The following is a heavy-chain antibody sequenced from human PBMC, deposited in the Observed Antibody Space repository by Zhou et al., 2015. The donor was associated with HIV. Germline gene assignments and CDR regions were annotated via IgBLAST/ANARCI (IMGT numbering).Heavy chain of an antibody. CDR3: ARSGYRYVDV. CDR2: IWFDGSNK. CDR1: GFTFKNYG. J-gene: IGHJ6*02. V-gene: IGHV3-33*01. Sequence: QVQLAESEGGVVQPGRSLRLSCVTSGFTFKNYGMHWVRQVPGKGLEWVALIWFDGSNKYYADSVRGRFTISRDNTKNSLYLQMKSLRDEDTAVYYCARSGYRYVDVWGQGP. D-gene: IGHD5-18*01.